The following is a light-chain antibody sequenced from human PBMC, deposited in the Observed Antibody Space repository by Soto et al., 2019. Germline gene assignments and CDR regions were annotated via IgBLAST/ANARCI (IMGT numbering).Light chain of an antibody. V-gene: IGKV1-9*01. Sequence: DIQLTQSPSFLSAFVGDRVTITCRASQVIGSNLAWYQQKPGKPPKLLIYVASTLQSGVPSRFGGSRSGTEFTLTISSLQPEDLATYYCQQFNSYPLTFGGGTRVDLK. CDR3: QQFNSYPLT. CDR2: VAS. CDR1: QVIGSN. J-gene: IGKJ4*01.